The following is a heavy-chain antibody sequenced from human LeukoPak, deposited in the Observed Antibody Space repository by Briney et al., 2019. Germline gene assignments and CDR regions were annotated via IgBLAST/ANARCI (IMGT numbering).Heavy chain of an antibody. CDR1: GGTFSSYA. V-gene: IGHV1-69*04. J-gene: IGHJ6*02. D-gene: IGHD6-19*01. Sequence: SVKVSCKASGGTFSSYAISWVRQAPGQGLEWMGRIIPILGIANYAQKFQGRVTITADKSTSTAYMGLSSLRSEDTAVYYCAGEIAVAGNTLYYYGMDVWGQGTTVTVSS. CDR3: AGEIAVAGNTLYYYGMDV. CDR2: IIPILGIA.